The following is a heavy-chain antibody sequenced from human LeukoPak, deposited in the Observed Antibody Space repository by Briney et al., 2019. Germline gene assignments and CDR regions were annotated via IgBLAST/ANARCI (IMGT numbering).Heavy chain of an antibody. CDR1: GYTFTSYA. CDR2: INAGNGNT. Sequence: EASVKVSCKASGYTFTSYAMHWVRQAPGQRLEWMGWINAGNGNTKYSQKFQGRVTITRDTSASTAYMELSSLRSEDMAVYYCARSLVRRYNWFDPWGQGTLVTVSS. V-gene: IGHV1-3*01. J-gene: IGHJ5*02. D-gene: IGHD2-8*02. CDR3: ARSLVRRYNWFDP.